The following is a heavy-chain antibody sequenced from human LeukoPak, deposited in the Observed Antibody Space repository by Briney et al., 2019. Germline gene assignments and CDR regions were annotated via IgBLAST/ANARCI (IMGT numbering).Heavy chain of an antibody. CDR3: TRDLTNWNDATFDI. CDR1: GFTFSYYW. CDR2: IKQDGSDK. Sequence: GCALRLSCAACGFTFSYYWMSWVRQAPAKGLEGVANIKQDGSDKYYVDSVKGRFTISRDNAKNSLYLQMNSLSAEDTAMYYCTRDLTNWNDATFDIWGQGTMVTVSS. J-gene: IGHJ3*02. D-gene: IGHD1-1*01. V-gene: IGHV3-7*01.